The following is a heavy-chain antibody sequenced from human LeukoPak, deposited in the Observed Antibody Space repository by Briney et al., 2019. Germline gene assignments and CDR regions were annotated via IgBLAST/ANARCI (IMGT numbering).Heavy chain of an antibody. CDR2: ISGSGGST. J-gene: IGHJ6*04. Sequence: PTGGSLRLSCAASGFTFSSYAMSWVRQAPGKGLEWVSAISGSGGSTYYADSVKGRFTISRDNSKNTLYLQMNGLRAEDTAVCYCAKDQIGGSYYDILTGYYKTYYYYGMDVWGKGTTVTVSS. D-gene: IGHD3-9*01. CDR1: GFTFSSYA. CDR3: AKDQIGGSYYDILTGYYKTYYYYGMDV. V-gene: IGHV3-23*01.